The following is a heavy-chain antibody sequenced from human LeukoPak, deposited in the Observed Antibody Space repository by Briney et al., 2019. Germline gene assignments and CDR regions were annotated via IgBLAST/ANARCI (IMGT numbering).Heavy chain of an antibody. CDR2: ISYDGSNK. V-gene: IGHV3-30*03. J-gene: IGHJ6*03. CDR1: GFTFSSYG. D-gene: IGHD6-13*01. Sequence: PGGSLRLSCAASGFTFSSYGMHWVRQAPGKGLEWVAVISYDGSNKYYADSVKGRFTISRDNAKNSLYLQMNSLRAEDTAVYYCARVGASSSWYYYYYYMDVWGKGTTVTISS. CDR3: ARVGASSSWYYYYYYMDV.